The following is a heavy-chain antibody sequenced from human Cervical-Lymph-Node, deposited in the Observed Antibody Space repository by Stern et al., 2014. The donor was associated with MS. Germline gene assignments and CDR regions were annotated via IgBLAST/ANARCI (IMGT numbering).Heavy chain of an antibody. Sequence: EVQLVESGGGLVKPGGSLRISCAASGFTFSNHSMNWVRRAPGKGLEWVSSISSSSSYIYYADSVKGRFTISRDNAKNSVYLQMTYLRAEDTAVYYCARGRDSTKYGMDVWGQGTTVTVSS. CDR2: ISSSSSYI. D-gene: IGHD6-13*01. V-gene: IGHV3-21*01. CDR1: GFTFSNHS. J-gene: IGHJ6*02. CDR3: ARGRDSTKYGMDV.